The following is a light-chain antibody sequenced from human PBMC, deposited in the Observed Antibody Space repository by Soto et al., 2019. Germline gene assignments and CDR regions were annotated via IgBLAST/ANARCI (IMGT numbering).Light chain of an antibody. J-gene: IGKJ4*01. CDR1: QNVDKF. CDR2: DSS. CDR3: QQRSNWPLT. V-gene: IGKV3-11*01. Sequence: EIDLTQSPATLSLSPGETANLSCRASQNVDKFLAWYQQRPGQPPRLLIFDSSNRATGVPVRFSGSGSGTVFTLTIGSLEPEDFAVYYCQQRSNWPLTFGGGTKVDI.